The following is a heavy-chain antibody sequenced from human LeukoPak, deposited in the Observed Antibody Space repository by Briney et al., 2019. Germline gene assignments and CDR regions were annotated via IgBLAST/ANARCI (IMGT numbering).Heavy chain of an antibody. CDR2: LKSKTDGGTT. V-gene: IGHV3-15*01. CDR3: TTDCRGDCYPGVDY. D-gene: IGHD2-21*02. CDR1: GFTYSHAW. Sequence: GGSLRLSCAASGFTYSHAWLSWVRQAPGKGLEWVGRLKSKTDGGTTDYAAPVKGRFTISRDDSKNTLCLQMNSLKPEDTAVYYCTTDCRGDCYPGVDYWGQGTLVTVSS. J-gene: IGHJ4*02.